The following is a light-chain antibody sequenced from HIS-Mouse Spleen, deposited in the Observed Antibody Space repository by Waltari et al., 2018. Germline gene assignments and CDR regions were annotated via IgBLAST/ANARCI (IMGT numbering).Light chain of an antibody. CDR1: SSTLGSTN. J-gene: IGLJ3*02. V-gene: IGLV1-47*01. CDR2: RNN. CDR3: AAWDDSLSGRV. Sequence: QSVLTQPPSASGTPGQRVTISCSGSSSTLGSTNVYWYQQLPGTAPKPLIYRNNQRPSGVPDRFSGSKSGTSASLAICGLRSEDEADYYCAAWDDSLSGRVFGGGTKLTVL.